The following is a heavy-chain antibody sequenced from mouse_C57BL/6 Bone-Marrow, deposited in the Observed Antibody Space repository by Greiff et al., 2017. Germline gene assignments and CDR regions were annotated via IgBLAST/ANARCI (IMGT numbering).Heavy chain of an antibody. J-gene: IGHJ3*01. D-gene: IGHD2-3*01. V-gene: IGHV1-78*01. CDR2: IYPRDGST. CDR1: GYTFTDHT. Sequence: VQLQQSDAELVKPGASVKISCKVSGYTFTDHTIHWMKQRPEQGLEWIGYIYPRDGSTKDNEKFKGKATLTADKSSSTSYMQLNSLTSEDSAVYFCARRGGYYLHFFAYWGQGTLVTVSA. CDR3: ARRGGYYLHFFAY.